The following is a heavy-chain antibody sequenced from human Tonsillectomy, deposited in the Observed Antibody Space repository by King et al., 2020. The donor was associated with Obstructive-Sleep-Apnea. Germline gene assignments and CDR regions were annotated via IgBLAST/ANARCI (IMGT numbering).Heavy chain of an antibody. CDR2: MYYSGNT. Sequence: QLQESGPGLVKPSETLSLTCTVSGTSITDYYWSWIRQPPGKGLEWIGYMYYSGNTNFNPSLKSRGTISADTSKIQFSLRLSSGTAADTAVYYCARNRGVEDYGGYGDYFDYWGQGTLVTVSS. V-gene: IGHV4-59*08. CDR1: GTSITDYY. D-gene: IGHD5-12*01. J-gene: IGHJ4*02. CDR3: ARNRGVEDYGGYGDYFDY.